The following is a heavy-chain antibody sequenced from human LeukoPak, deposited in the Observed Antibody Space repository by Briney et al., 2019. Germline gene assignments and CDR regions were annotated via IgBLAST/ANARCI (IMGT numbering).Heavy chain of an antibody. CDR1: GFTFTDYH. Sequence: TTGGSLRLSCATSGFTFTDYHMSWIRQAPGKGLEWVSYISVSGTTMYYADSVKGRFTLSRDNAKNSLYLQMNSLRAEDTAVYYCARVGRLQYGDYVAFDYWGQGALVTVSS. D-gene: IGHD4-17*01. V-gene: IGHV3-11*01. J-gene: IGHJ4*02. CDR3: ARVGRLQYGDYVAFDY. CDR2: ISVSGTTM.